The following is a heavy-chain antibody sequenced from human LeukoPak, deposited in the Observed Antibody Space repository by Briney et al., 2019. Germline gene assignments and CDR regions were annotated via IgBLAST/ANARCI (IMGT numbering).Heavy chain of an antibody. Sequence: GGSLRLSCAASGFTFSNYGMSWVRQAPGKGLEWVSTISGSGGTTYYADSLKGRLTISRDNSRNTLYLQMNSLRAEDTAVYYCAKHLALVGATTTYDYWGQGTLVIVSS. CDR2: ISGSGGTT. V-gene: IGHV3-23*01. J-gene: IGHJ4*02. CDR3: AKHLALVGATTTYDY. CDR1: GFTFSNYG. D-gene: IGHD1-26*01.